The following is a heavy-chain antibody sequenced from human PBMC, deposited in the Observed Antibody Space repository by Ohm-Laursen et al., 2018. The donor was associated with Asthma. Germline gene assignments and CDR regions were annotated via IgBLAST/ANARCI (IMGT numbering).Heavy chain of an antibody. D-gene: IGHD1-26*01. CDR2: ISTASSFI. Sequence: SLRLSCTASGYTFSRYSIHWVRQIPGKGLEWVASISTASSFIYYADSVRGRFTTSRDNARNSVYLQMNSLRAEDTALYYCARIGPEWELPGRKYSLHHWGEGTLVTVSS. V-gene: IGHV3-21*01. CDR3: ARIGPEWELPGRKYSLHH. CDR1: GYTFSRYS. J-gene: IGHJ1*01.